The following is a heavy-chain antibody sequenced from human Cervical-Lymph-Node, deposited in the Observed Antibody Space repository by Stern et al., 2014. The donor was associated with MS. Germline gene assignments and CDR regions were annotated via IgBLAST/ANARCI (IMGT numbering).Heavy chain of an antibody. Sequence: QVQLVQSGTKMQKPGASVKVSCKASGYTFTAFFIHWVRQVPGQGLEWMARLNPNSDDPTYAQNFQDRVTLTRDSSIGTAYLELSRLSSADTAVYYCAREATRIVVGIDYWGQGTQVTVSS. J-gene: IGHJ4*02. V-gene: IGHV1-2*06. CDR2: LNPNSDDP. CDR3: AREATRIVVGIDY. CDR1: GYTFTAFF. D-gene: IGHD3-22*01.